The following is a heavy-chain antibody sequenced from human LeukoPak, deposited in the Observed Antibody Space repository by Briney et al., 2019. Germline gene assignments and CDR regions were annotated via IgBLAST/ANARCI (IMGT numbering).Heavy chain of an antibody. CDR1: GFMFRRLG. D-gene: IGHD3-16*01. V-gene: IGHV3-33*06. CDR3: AKEGDQFRGYLDA. CDR2: IWHDGSVE. J-gene: IGHJ6*03. Sequence: GGSLRLSCAPAGFMFRRLGMQWVRQAPGEGLEWVAMIWHDGSVEEYADSVKVRFTISRDNSQNTLYLQMNSLRDDDTAVYYCAKEGDQFRGYLDAWGKGTTVTVSS.